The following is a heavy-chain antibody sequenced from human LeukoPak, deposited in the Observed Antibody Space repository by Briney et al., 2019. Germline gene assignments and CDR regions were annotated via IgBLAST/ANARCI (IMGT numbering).Heavy chain of an antibody. CDR3: ARSYSSPRYYYYYGMDV. CDR2: IYYRGST. D-gene: IGHD6-13*01. V-gene: IGHV4-39*01. CDR1: GGSISSSSYY. J-gene: IGHJ6*02. Sequence: SETLSLTCTVSGGSISSSSYYWGWIRQPPGKGLEWIGSIYYRGSTYHNPSLKSRVTISADTSKNQFYLKLRSVTAADTAVYYCARSYSSPRYYYYYGMDVWGQGTTVTVSS.